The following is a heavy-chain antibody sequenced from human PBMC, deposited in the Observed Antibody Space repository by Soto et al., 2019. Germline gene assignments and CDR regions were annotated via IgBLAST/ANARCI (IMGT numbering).Heavy chain of an antibody. J-gene: IGHJ4*02. CDR1: GYTFTSYG. CDR3: ARDRGTMIVVVYDPRHYFDS. V-gene: IGHV1-18*01. D-gene: IGHD3-22*01. CDR2: ISAYNGNT. Sequence: GASVKVSCKASGYTFTSYGISWVRQAPGQGLEWMGWISAYNGNTNYAQKLQGRVTMTTDTSTSTAYMELRSLRSDDTAVYYCARDRGTMIVVVYDPRHYFDSWGQGTLVTVSS.